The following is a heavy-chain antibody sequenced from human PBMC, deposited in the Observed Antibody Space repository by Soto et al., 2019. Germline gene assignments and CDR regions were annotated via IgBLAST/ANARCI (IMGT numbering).Heavy chain of an antibody. J-gene: IGHJ4*02. CDR2: INHSGST. CDR1: GESFSDYY. CDR3: ARGHPAVAGKVFDY. Sequence: PSETLSLTCAVYGESFSDYYWSWIRQPPGKGLEWIGEINHSGSTNYNPSLKSRVTISVDTSKNQFSLKLSSVTAADTAVYYCARGHPAVAGKVFDYWGQGTLVTVSS. D-gene: IGHD6-19*01. V-gene: IGHV4-34*01.